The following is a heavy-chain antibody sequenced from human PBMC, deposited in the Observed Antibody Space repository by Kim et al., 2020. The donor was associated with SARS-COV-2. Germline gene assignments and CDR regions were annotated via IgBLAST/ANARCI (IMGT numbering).Heavy chain of an antibody. D-gene: IGHD3-3*01. CDR3: ARDLPHYDFWSGYYPSTRLGGMDV. Sequence: ASVKVSCKASGYTFTGYYMHWVRQAPGQGLEWMGWINPNSGGTNYAQKFQGRVTMTRDTSISTAYMELSRLRSDDTAVYYCARDLPHYDFWSGYYPSTRLGGMDVWGKGTTVTVSS. CDR2: INPNSGGT. J-gene: IGHJ6*04. V-gene: IGHV1-2*02. CDR1: GYTFTGYY.